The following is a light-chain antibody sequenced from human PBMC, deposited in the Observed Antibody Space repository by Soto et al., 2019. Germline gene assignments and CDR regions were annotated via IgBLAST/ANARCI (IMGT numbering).Light chain of an antibody. V-gene: IGKV1-5*03. CDR2: KPS. J-gene: IGKJ1*01. Sequence: DIQMTQSPSTLSASVGDRVTITCRASQSLTSWRAWYQQKPGSAPKLLTYKPSTLESGVPSRFSGTGSGTEFTLTISSLQPDDFATYFCQHFDNFRWTFGQGTRVEVK. CDR1: QSLTSW. CDR3: QHFDNFRWT.